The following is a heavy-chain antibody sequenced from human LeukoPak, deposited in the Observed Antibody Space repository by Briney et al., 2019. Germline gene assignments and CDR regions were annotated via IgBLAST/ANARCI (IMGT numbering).Heavy chain of an antibody. D-gene: IGHD5-18*01. J-gene: IGHJ4*02. CDR1: GFTFSSYG. Sequence: GRSLRLSCAASGFTFSSYGMHWVRQAPGKGLEWVAVISYDGSNKYYADSVKGRFTISRDNSKNTLYLQMNSLRAEDTAVYYCASGGYSFFYWGQGTLVTVSS. CDR3: ASGGYSFFY. CDR2: ISYDGSNK. V-gene: IGHV3-30*03.